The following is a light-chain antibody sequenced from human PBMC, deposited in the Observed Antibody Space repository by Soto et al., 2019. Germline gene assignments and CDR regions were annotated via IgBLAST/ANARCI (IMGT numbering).Light chain of an antibody. V-gene: IGKV3-20*01. J-gene: IGKJ1*01. Sequence: EVVLTQSPGTLSLSPGERATLSCRASRSLDSTFSAWYQERPGQAPRLLIFGGSNRATGVPDRFSGSGSGTDFTLTISRLEPEDFAVYYCQQFCDLPWTFGQGTRVELK. CDR3: QQFCDLPWT. CDR1: RSLDSTF. CDR2: GGS.